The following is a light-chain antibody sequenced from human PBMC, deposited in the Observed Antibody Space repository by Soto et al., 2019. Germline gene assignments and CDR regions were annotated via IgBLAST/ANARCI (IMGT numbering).Light chain of an antibody. CDR2: GNS. V-gene: IGLV1-40*01. J-gene: IGLJ1*01. CDR3: QSYDSSLSAI. Sequence: QSVLTQPPSVSGAPGQRVTISCTGSSSNIGAGYDVHWYQQLPGTARKLLIYGNSNRPSGVPDRFSGSKSGTSASLAITGLQAEDEADYYCQSYDSSLSAIFGTGTKVTVL. CDR1: SSNIGAGYD.